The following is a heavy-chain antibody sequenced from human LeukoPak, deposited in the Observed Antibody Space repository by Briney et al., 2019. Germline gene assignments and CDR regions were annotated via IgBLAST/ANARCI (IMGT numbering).Heavy chain of an antibody. V-gene: IGHV3-30*18. J-gene: IGHJ4*02. CDR2: ISYDGSNK. Sequence: GGSLRLSCAASGFTFSNYWMHWVRQAPGKGLEWVAVISYDGSNKYYADSVKGRFTISRDNSKNTLYLQMNSLRAEDTAVYYCAKAPGGYYYDSSGYSYFDYWGQGTLVTVSS. CDR3: AKAPGGYYYDSSGYSYFDY. CDR1: GFTFSNYW. D-gene: IGHD3-22*01.